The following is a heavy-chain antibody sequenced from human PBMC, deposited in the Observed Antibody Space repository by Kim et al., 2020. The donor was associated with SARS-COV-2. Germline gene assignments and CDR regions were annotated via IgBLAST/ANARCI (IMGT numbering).Heavy chain of an antibody. V-gene: IGHV1-46*01. D-gene: IGHD3-22*01. CDR1: GYTFTSYY. Sequence: ASVKVSCKASGYTFTSYYMHWVRQAPGQGLEWMGIINPSGGSTSYAQKFQGRVTMTRDTSTSTVYMELSSLRSEDTAVYYCAGGTYYYDSSGYLFGFGYDYGRDVGGQGPAVSVSS. CDR3: AGGTYYYDSSGYLFGFGYDYGRDV. J-gene: IGHJ6*02. CDR2: INPSGGST.